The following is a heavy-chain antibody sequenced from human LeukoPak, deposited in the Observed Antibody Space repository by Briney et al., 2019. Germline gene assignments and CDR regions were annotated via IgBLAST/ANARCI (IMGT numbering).Heavy chain of an antibody. J-gene: IGHJ4*02. CDR3: ASPRSGYPYHFDH. Sequence: SETLSLTCAVSAASISNYYWSWIRQAPGKGLEWIGYISTSGSTNYNPSLKSRVSISLDTSKNRFSLNLNFVTAADTAVYYCASPRSGYPYHFDHWGQGALVTVSS. CDR1: AASISNYY. V-gene: IGHV4-4*09. D-gene: IGHD3-22*01. CDR2: ISTSGST.